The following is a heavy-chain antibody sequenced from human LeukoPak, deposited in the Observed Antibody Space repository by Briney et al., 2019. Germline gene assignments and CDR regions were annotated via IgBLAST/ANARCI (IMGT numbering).Heavy chain of an antibody. Sequence: GASVKDSCKASGYTFTSYGISWVRQAPGQGLEWMGWISAYNGNTNYAQKLQGRVTMTTDTSTSTAYMELRSLRSDDTAVCYCARDSGGSGSYSTFDYWGQGTLVTVSS. CDR1: GYTFTSYG. CDR3: ARDSGGSGSYSTFDY. J-gene: IGHJ4*02. D-gene: IGHD3-10*01. V-gene: IGHV1-18*01. CDR2: ISAYNGNT.